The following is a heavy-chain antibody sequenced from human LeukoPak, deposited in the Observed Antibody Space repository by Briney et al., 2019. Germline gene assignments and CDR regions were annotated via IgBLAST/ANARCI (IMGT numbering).Heavy chain of an antibody. CDR1: GFTFDEYA. D-gene: IGHD3-22*01. V-gene: IGHV3-43*02. CDR3: AKGYTPKYYYDSRAIDY. J-gene: IGHJ4*02. Sequence: QPGGSLRLSCAASGFTFDEYAMHWVRQAPGKGLEWVSLISGDGGSTYYADSVKGRFTISRENSKNSLYLQMNSLRTEDTALYYCAKGYTPKYYYDSRAIDYWGQGTLVTVSS. CDR2: ISGDGGST.